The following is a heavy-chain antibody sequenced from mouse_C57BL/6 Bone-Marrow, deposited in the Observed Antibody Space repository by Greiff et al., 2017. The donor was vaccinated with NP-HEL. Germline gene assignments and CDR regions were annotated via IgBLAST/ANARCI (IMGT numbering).Heavy chain of an antibody. CDR1: GFNIKDYY. Sequence: EVKLQQSGAELVRPGASVKLSCTASGFNIKDYYMHWVKQRPEQGLEWIGRIDPEDGDTEYAPKFQGKATMTAETSSNTAYLQLSSLTSEDTAVYYCTTSGYIFAYWGQGTLVTVSA. D-gene: IGHD2-2*01. J-gene: IGHJ3*01. CDR2: IDPEDGDT. CDR3: TTSGYIFAY. V-gene: IGHV14-1*01.